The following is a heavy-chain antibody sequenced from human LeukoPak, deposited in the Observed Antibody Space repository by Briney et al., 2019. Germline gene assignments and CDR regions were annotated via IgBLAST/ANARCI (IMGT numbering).Heavy chain of an antibody. V-gene: IGHV3-23*01. CDR2: MSERYGST. Sequence: GGSLRLSCVVSGITLSNYGMSWLREAPGKGLEWVSGMSERYGSTNYADYEKGRFIISRDTSKNTVYLQMNSLRVEDTAVCFCAKRGIVIRAVIIIGFHKEAYYFDYWGQGILVTVSS. CDR1: GITLSNYG. J-gene: IGHJ4*02. D-gene: IGHD3-10*01. CDR3: AKRGIVIRAVIIIGFHKEAYYFDY.